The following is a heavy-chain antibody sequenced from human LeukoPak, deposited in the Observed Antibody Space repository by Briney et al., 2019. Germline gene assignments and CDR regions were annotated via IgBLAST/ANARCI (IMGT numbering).Heavy chain of an antibody. CDR2: IIPIFGTA. CDR1: GGTFSSYA. CDR3: ARSVEAVAGMYNWFDP. J-gene: IGHJ5*02. V-gene: IGHV1-69*05. D-gene: IGHD6-19*01. Sequence: SVKVSCKASGGTFSSYAISWVRQAPGQGLEWMGGIIPIFGTANYAQKFQGGVTITTDESTSTAYMELSSLRSEDTAVYYCARSVEAVAGMYNWFDPWGQGTLVTVSS.